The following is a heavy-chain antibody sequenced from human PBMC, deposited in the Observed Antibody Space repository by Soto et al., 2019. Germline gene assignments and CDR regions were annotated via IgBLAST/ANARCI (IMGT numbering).Heavy chain of an antibody. CDR2: IIPIFGTA. V-gene: IGHV1-69*06. Sequence: ASVKVSCKASGGTFSSYAISWVRQAPGQGLEWMGGIIPIFGTANYAQKFQGRVTITADKSTSTAYMELSSLRSEDTAVYYCAGSDSGNYYYYYGMDVWGQGTTVTVSS. J-gene: IGHJ6*02. CDR1: GGTFSSYA. D-gene: IGHD2-21*01. CDR3: AGSDSGNYYYYYGMDV.